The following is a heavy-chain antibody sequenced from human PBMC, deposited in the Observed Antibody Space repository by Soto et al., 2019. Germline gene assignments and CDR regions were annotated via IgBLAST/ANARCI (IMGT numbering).Heavy chain of an antibody. CDR3: ASHVIGVVAPPQYGMDV. CDR1: GGTLSSHA. Sequence: QVQLVQSGTEVKKPGSSVKVSCKASGGTLSSHAISWVRQAPGQGLEWMGAIMPIFGTANHAQKFQGRVTITADEYTSTAYLGLGSLGSEDTAVDDCASHVIGVVAPPQYGMDVWGQGTTVTVSS. CDR2: IMPIFGTA. J-gene: IGHJ6*02. D-gene: IGHD3-16*01. V-gene: IGHV1-69*01.